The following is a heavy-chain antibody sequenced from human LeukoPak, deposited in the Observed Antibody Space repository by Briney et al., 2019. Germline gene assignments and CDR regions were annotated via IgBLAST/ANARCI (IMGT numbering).Heavy chain of an antibody. Sequence: TVKLSCTASGGTFSSYAISWVRQAPGQGLEWMGRIIPIFGTANYAQQFQGRVTITTDESTSTAYMELSSLRSEDTAVYYCASILGYCGGGSCYAPHHFDLWGQGTMVTVSS. CDR3: ASILGYCGGGSCYAPHHFDL. CDR2: IIPIFGTA. D-gene: IGHD2-15*01. CDR1: GGTFSSYA. V-gene: IGHV1-69*05. J-gene: IGHJ3*01.